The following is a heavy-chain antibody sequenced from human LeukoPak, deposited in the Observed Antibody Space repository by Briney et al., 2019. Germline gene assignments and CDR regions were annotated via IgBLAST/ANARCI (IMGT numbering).Heavy chain of an antibody. CDR2: IKTDGRST. J-gene: IGHJ4*02. CDR3: ARGRIGGWTDY. D-gene: IGHD6-19*01. V-gene: IGHV3-74*01. Sequence: GGSLRLSCAASGFTFSDYWMPWVRQRPGKGLVWVSRIKTDGRSTNYADSVKGRFTISRDNAKNTLYLQMNSLRAEDTAVYYCARGRIGGWTDYWGQGTLVTVSS. CDR1: GFTFSDYW.